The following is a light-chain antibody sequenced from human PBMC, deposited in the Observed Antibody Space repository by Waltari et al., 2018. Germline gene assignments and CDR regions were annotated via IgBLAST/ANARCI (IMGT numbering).Light chain of an antibody. CDR1: YIGSYG. CDR3: QVWHPDIDPGV. CDR2: YDS. J-gene: IGLJ1*01. Sequence: SYVLTPPPSVSVAPGQTARITCGGDYIGSYGVHGYQQKPRQAPVLVIFYDSDRPSGIPARFSGSNSGNTATLTITSVEAGDEARYYCQVWHPDIDPGVFGTGTEVTVL. V-gene: IGLV3-21*04.